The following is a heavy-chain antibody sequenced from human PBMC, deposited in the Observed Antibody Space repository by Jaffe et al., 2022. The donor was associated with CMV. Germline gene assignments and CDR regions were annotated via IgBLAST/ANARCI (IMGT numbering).Heavy chain of an antibody. CDR1: GYSFTSYW. Sequence: EVQLVQSGAEVKKPGESLKISCKGSGYSFTSYWIGWVRQMPGKGLEWMGIIYPGDSDTRYSPSFQGQVTISADKSISTAYLQWSSLKASDTAMYYCARQVMDTAMDRVYYYYGMDVWGQGTTVTVSS. D-gene: IGHD5-18*01. J-gene: IGHJ6*02. V-gene: IGHV5-51*01. CDR3: ARQVMDTAMDRVYYYYGMDV. CDR2: IYPGDSDT.